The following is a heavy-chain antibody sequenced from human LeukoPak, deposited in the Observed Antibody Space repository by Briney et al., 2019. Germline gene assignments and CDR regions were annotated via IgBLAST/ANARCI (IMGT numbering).Heavy chain of an antibody. V-gene: IGHV4-34*01. J-gene: IGHJ4*02. Sequence: SETLSLTCAVYGGSFSGYYWSWIRQPPGKELEWIGEINHSGSTNYNPSLKSRVTISVDTSKNQFSLKLSSVTAADTAVYYCARRGIVLMVYAIWGQGTLVTVSS. CDR3: ARRGIVLMVYAI. CDR2: INHSGST. CDR1: GGSFSGYY. D-gene: IGHD2-8*01.